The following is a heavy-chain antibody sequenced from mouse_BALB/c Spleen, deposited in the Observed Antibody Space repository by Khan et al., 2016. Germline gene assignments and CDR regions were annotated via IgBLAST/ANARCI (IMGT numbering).Heavy chain of an antibody. Sequence: LVKTGASVKISCKASGYTFTGYYMHWVKQSHGKSLEWIGYISCYNGATRYTQTFKGKATFTVDTSSSTAYMQFTSLTSEDSAVYDSASPYYGYDDGYYLDYWGQGTTLTVSS. J-gene: IGHJ2*01. V-gene: IGHV1S34*01. CDR3: ASPYYGYDDGYYLDY. CDR1: GYTFTGYY. D-gene: IGHD2-9*01. CDR2: ISCYNGAT.